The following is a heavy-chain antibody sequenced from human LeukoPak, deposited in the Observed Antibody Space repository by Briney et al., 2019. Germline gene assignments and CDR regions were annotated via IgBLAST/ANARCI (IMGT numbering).Heavy chain of an antibody. D-gene: IGHD4-17*01. CDR2: IYYSGST. V-gene: IGHV4-39*02. J-gene: IGHJ4*02. Sequence: SETLSLTCTVSGGSISSSSYYWVWIRQPPGKALEWIASIYYSGSTYYNPSLKSRVTISVDTSKNQFSLKLSSVTAADTAVYYCARDNDYGDYFDYWGQGTLVTVSS. CDR3: ARDNDYGDYFDY. CDR1: GGSISSSSYY.